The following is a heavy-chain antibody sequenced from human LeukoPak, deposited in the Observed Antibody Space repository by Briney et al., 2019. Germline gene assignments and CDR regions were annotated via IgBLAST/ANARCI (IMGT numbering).Heavy chain of an antibody. CDR2: ISFDRSNK. Sequence: GVSLRLSCAASGFTFSSYGMHWVRQAPGNGLEWVTVISFDRSNKYYADSVKGRFTISRDNSKNTLYLQVNSVRAEDTAVYYCAKDAPSIVVVPAAEGDDAFDIWGQGTMVTVSS. V-gene: IGHV3-30*18. CDR1: GFTFSSYG. D-gene: IGHD2-2*01. CDR3: AKDAPSIVVVPAAEGDDAFDI. J-gene: IGHJ3*02.